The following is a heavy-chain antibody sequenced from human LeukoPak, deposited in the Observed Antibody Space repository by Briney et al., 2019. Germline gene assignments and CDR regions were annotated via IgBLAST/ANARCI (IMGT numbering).Heavy chain of an antibody. D-gene: IGHD3-22*01. CDR1: GFTFSSYS. Sequence: PGGSLRLSCAASGFTFSSYSMNWVRQAPGKGLEWVSSISSSSSYIYYADSVKGRFTISRDNAKNSLHLQMNSLRAEDTAVYYCARIHYYDSSGYSGGVDYWGQGTLVTVSS. CDR2: ISSSSSYI. CDR3: ARIHYYDSSGYSGGVDY. J-gene: IGHJ4*02. V-gene: IGHV3-21*01.